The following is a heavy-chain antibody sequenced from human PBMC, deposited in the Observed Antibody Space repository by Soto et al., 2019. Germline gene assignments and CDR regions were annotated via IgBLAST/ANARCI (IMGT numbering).Heavy chain of an antibody. Sequence: EVQLFESGGGLVQPGGSLRLSCAASGFTFTSYAMSWVRQAPGRGLEWVSAVSASGGTTYYADSVQGRFTISRDNSKNTLYLQMNNLRAEDTCLSHCAKDSKSWYTWRFHYWGQGTLVTVSS. CDR1: GFTFTSYA. D-gene: IGHD6-13*01. CDR3: AKDSKSWYTWRFHY. CDR2: VSASGGTT. V-gene: IGHV3-23*01. J-gene: IGHJ4*02.